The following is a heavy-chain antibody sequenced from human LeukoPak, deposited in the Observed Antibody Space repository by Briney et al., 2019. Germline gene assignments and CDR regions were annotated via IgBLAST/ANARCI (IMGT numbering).Heavy chain of an antibody. Sequence: PSETLSLTCTVSGGSISSSSYHWGWIRQPPGKGLEWIGSIYYSGSTYYNPSLKSRVTISVDTSKNQFSLKLSSVTAADTAVYYCARRLEMPWGCDDNWGQGTLVTVSS. CDR1: GGSISSSSYH. V-gene: IGHV4-39*01. CDR2: IYYSGST. D-gene: IGHD2-8*02. J-gene: IGHJ4*02. CDR3: ARRLEMPWGCDDN.